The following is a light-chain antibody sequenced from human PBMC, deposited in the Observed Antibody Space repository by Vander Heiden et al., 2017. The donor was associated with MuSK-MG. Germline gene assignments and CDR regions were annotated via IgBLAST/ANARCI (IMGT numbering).Light chain of an antibody. CDR2: AAS. V-gene: IGKV1-39*01. CDR3: QQSYSTPGIT. CDR1: QSISSY. Sequence: DIQMTQSPSSLSASVGDRVTITCRASQSISSYLNWYQQKPGKAPKLLIYAASSLQSGVPSRFSGSGSGTDFTLTISSLQPEDFATYYCQQSYSTPGITLGQGTRLEIK. J-gene: IGKJ5*01.